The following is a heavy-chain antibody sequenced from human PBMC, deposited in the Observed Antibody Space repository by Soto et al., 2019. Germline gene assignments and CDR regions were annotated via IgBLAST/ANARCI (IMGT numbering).Heavy chain of an antibody. Sequence: QVQLVQSGAEVKKPGASVKVSCKASGYTFTSYGISWVRQAPGQGLEWMGWISAYNGNTNYAQKLQGRVTMTTDTSTSKAYMELRSLRSDDTAVYYCARARMITFGGVIVHTPYYYGMDVWGQGTTVTVSS. J-gene: IGHJ6*02. CDR2: ISAYNGNT. D-gene: IGHD3-16*02. CDR1: GYTFTSYG. V-gene: IGHV1-18*01. CDR3: ARARMITFGGVIVHTPYYYGMDV.